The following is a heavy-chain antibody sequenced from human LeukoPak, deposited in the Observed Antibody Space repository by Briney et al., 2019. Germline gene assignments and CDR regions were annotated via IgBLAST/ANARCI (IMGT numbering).Heavy chain of an antibody. CDR1: GGSISSTGSF. Sequence: SETLSLTCTVSGGSISSTGSFWGWIRQPPGKGLEWIGSIYSGGITYYNPSLKSRVTISEDTSKNQFSLKMTSMTAADTAIYYCWLEKVVAAYFDSWGREPWSPSPQ. CDR3: WLEKVVAAYFDS. D-gene: IGHD2-15*01. V-gene: IGHV4-39*07. CDR2: IYSGGIT. J-gene: IGHJ4*02.